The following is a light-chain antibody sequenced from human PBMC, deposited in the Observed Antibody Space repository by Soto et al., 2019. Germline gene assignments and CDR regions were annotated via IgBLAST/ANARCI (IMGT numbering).Light chain of an antibody. CDR2: DAS. CDR3: QHRSNWPLT. V-gene: IGKV3-11*01. Sequence: EIVLTQSPATRSLSPGERATLSCRASQSVSSYLGWYQQKPGQAPRLLIYDASNRATGIPARFSGSGSGTDFTLTISSLEPEDFAFYYCQHRSNWPLTVGGWTRVEIK. J-gene: IGKJ4*01. CDR1: QSVSSY.